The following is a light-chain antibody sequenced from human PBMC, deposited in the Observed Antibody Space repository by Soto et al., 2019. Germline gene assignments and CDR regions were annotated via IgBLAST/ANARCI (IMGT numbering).Light chain of an antibody. CDR2: AAS. CDR1: QSVTDSC. Sequence: EIVLTQSPDTLSLSPGERATVSCRASQSVTDSCVSWYQQKFGQAPRLLIYAASTRATGIPDRFSGSGSGTDFTLTVTKLEPEDFAVYYCQQYGSSPATFGPGTRLEI. J-gene: IGKJ5*01. V-gene: IGKV3-20*01. CDR3: QQYGSSPAT.